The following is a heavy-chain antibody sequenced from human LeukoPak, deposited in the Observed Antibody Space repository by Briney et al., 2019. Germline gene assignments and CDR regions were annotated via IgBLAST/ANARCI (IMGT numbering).Heavy chain of an antibody. J-gene: IGHJ6*02. D-gene: IGHD3-16*02. CDR2: INSDGSST. CDR3: ARRLSLYYGMDV. V-gene: IGHV3-74*01. Sequence: GRSLRLSCAASGFTFSSYWMHWVRQAPGKGLVWVSRINSDGSSTSYADSVEGRFTISRDNAKNTLYLQMNSLRAEDTAVYYCARRLSLYYGMDVWGQGTTVTVSS. CDR1: GFTFSSYW.